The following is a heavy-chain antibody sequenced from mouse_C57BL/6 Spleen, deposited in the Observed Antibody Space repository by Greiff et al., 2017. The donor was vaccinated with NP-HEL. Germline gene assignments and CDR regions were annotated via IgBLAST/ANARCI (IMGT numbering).Heavy chain of an antibody. Sequence: VKLQESGAELVKPGASVKISCKASGYAFSSYWMNWVKQRPGKGLEWIGQIYPGDGDTNYNGKFKGKATLTADKSSSTAYMQLSSLTSEDSAVYFCARMGDGYDGYAMDYWGQGTSVTVSS. D-gene: IGHD2-2*01. CDR1: GYAFSSYW. J-gene: IGHJ4*01. V-gene: IGHV1-80*01. CDR2: IYPGDGDT. CDR3: ARMGDGYDGYAMDY.